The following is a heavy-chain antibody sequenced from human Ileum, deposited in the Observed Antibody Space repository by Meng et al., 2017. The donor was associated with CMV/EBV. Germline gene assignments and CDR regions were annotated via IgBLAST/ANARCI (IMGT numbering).Heavy chain of an antibody. V-gene: IGHV3-30*04. J-gene: IGHJ1*01. D-gene: IGHD2-2*01. CDR1: GFTFSSYA. Sequence: GGSLRLSCAASGFTFSSYAMHWVRQVPGKGLEWVAVIVYDGSNKYYADPVKGRFTISRDNSKNTLYLQMNSLSAEDAAVYYCGRDHYRLQYALFKHWGQGTLVTVSS. CDR2: IVYDGSNK. CDR3: GRDHYRLQYALFKH.